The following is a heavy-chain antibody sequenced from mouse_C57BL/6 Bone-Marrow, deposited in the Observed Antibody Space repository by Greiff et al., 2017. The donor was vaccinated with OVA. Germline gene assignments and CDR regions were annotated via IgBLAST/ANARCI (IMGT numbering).Heavy chain of an antibody. CDR2: INPNNGGT. J-gene: IGHJ2*01. D-gene: IGHD1-1*01. CDR1: GYTFTDYY. V-gene: IGHV1-26*01. CDR3: FYYYGSRGY. Sequence: EVQLQQSGPELVKPGASVKISCKASGYTFTDYYMNWVKQSHGKSLEWIGDINPNNGGTSYNQKFKGKATLTVDKSSSTAYMELRSLTSEDSAVYYCFYYYGSRGYWGQGTTLTVSS.